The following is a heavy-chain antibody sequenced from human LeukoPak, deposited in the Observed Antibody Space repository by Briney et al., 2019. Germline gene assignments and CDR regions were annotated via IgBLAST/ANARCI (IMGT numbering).Heavy chain of an antibody. V-gene: IGHV1-18*01. CDR3: ARDRHIAAAVYCYYMDV. D-gene: IGHD6-13*01. Sequence: ASVKVSFKASGYTFTSYIISWVRQAPGQGLEWMGWINAYNGNTDYAQRVQGRVTMTTDTSTSTAYMELRSLRSDDTAVYYCARDRHIAAAVYCYYMDVWGKGTPVTVSS. CDR2: INAYNGNT. J-gene: IGHJ6*03. CDR1: GYTFTSYI.